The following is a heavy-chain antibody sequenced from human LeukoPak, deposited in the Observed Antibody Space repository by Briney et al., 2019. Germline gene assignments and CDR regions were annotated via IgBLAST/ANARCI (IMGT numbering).Heavy chain of an antibody. D-gene: IGHD1-26*01. CDR2: INPNGGST. CDR3: TRDKGGSYPGY. CDR1: GYTFTTYY. Sequence: ASVKVSCKASGYTFTTYYIHWVRQAPGQGLEWVGIINPNGGSTNYAQKLQGRVTMTRDTSTSTVYMELSSLGSEDTAVYYCTRDKGGSYPGYWGQGTLVTVSS. J-gene: IGHJ4*02. V-gene: IGHV1-46*01.